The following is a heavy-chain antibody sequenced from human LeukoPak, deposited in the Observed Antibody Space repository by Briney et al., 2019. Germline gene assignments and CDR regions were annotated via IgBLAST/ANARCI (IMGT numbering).Heavy chain of an antibody. Sequence: SETLSLTCAVYGGSFSGYYWSWIRQPPGKGLEWIGEINHSGSTNYNPSLKSRVTISVDTSKNQFSLKLSSVTAADTAVYYCARALDILTGTFDCWGQGTLVTVSS. CDR1: GGSFSGYY. CDR2: INHSGST. D-gene: IGHD3-9*01. V-gene: IGHV4-34*01. CDR3: ARALDILTGTFDC. J-gene: IGHJ4*02.